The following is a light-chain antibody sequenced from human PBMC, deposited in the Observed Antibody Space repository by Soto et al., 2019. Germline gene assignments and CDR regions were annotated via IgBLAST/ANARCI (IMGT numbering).Light chain of an antibody. CDR2: DAT. J-gene: IGKJ1*01. Sequence: DMQMTQSPSSLSASVGDRVTITCRASQTIKTYLNWYQHKPGKAPNLLIHDATTLQTGVPSRFSGSGSGTDFTLTISSLQPEDFANYYCQQSFVTPRTFGQGTKVDIK. CDR1: QTIKTY. V-gene: IGKV1-39*01. CDR3: QQSFVTPRT.